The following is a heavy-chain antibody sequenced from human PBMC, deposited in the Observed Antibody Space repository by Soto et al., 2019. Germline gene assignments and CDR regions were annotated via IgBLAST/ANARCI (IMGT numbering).Heavy chain of an antibody. Sequence: LRLSCAASGFTFSSYGMHWVRQAPGKGLEWVAVISYDGSNKYYADSVKGRFTISRDNSKNTLYLQMNSLRAEDTAVYYCAKDYWNDENWFDPWGQGTLVTVSS. CDR1: GFTFSSYG. J-gene: IGHJ5*02. CDR3: AKDYWNDENWFDP. D-gene: IGHD1-1*01. CDR2: ISYDGSNK. V-gene: IGHV3-30*18.